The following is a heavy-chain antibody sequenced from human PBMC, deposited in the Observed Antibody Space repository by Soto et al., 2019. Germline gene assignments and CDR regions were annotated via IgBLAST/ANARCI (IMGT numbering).Heavy chain of an antibody. V-gene: IGHV1-8*01. D-gene: IGHD3-16*02. CDR2: MNPNSGNT. CDR1: GYTFTSYD. J-gene: IGHJ4*02. Sequence: ASVKVSCKASGYTFTSYDINWVRQATGQGLEWMGWMNPNSGNTGYAQKFQGRVTMTRNTSISTAYMELSSLRSEDTAVYYCASVLDDDSVWGSSRYFDYWGQRTLVTV. CDR3: ASVLDDDSVWGSSRYFDY.